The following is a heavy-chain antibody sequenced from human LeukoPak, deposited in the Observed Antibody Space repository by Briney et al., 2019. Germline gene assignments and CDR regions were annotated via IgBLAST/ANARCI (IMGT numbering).Heavy chain of an antibody. Sequence: GGSLRLSCTPSGFTFSDYYMAWIRQAPGTGLEWLSYLSGDGHTIYYADSVRGRFTISRDNAKNSLYLQMNSLTREDTAVYYCAKTSLQRRGTTREFDSWGQGILVTVSS. CDR3: AKTSLQRRGTTREFDS. D-gene: IGHD1-7*01. J-gene: IGHJ4*02. CDR1: GFTFSDYY. V-gene: IGHV3-11*04. CDR2: LSGDGHTI.